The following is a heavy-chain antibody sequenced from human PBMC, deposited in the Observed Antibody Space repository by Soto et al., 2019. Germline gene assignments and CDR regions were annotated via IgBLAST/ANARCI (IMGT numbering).Heavy chain of an antibody. CDR1: GFTFSSYG. Sequence: RRLSCAASGFTFSSYGMHWVRQAPGKGLEWVAVIWYDGSNKYYADSVKGRFTISRDNSKNTLYLQMNSLRAEDTAVYYCARDLITGKTGYYYYGMDVWGQGTKVTVSS. D-gene: IGHD1-20*01. J-gene: IGHJ6*02. CDR2: IWYDGSNK. CDR3: ARDLITGKTGYYYYGMDV. V-gene: IGHV3-33*01.